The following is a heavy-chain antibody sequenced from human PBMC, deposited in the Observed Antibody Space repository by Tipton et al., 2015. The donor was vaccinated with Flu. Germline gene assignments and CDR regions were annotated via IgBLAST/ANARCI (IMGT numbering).Heavy chain of an antibody. CDR3: ARRYSGRYYYYGMDV. CDR1: GCTFTSYG. J-gene: IGHJ6*02. Sequence: QLVQSGAEVKKPGASVKVPCKASGCTFTSYGISWVRQAPGQGLEWVGWISAYNGNTNYAQKLQGRVTMTTDTSTSTAYMELRSLRPDDTAVYYCARRYSGRYYYYGMDVWGQGTTVAVSS. D-gene: IGHD5-12*01. CDR2: ISAYNGNT. V-gene: IGHV1-18*01.